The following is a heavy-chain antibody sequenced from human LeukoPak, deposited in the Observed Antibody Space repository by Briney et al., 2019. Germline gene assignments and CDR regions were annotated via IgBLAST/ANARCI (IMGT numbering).Heavy chain of an antibody. D-gene: IGHD5-18*01. V-gene: IGHV4-61*02. CDR1: GGSISSGSYY. Sequence: PSQTLSLTCIVSGGSISSGSYYWSWIRQPAGKGLEWIGRIYTSGSTNYNPSLKSRVTISVDTSKNQFSLKLRSVTAADTAVYYCARGIPGYSYCSEWGQGTLVTVSS. CDR2: IYTSGST. CDR3: ARGIPGYSYCSE. J-gene: IGHJ4*02.